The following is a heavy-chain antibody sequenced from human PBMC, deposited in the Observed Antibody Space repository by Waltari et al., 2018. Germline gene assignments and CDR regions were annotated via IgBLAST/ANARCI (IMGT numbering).Heavy chain of an antibody. V-gene: IGHV3-33*01. CDR1: GFSLKNYG. Sequence: QVQLVESGGGVVQPGRSLRLSCAASGFSLKNYGMHWVRQAQGKGLDWVAIIWYDGSKTEYADSVKGRFTISRDNSKNTLYLEMNSLRVEDTALYYCARDRCSGGSCWVVGIWGQGTMVTVSS. CDR3: ARDRCSGGSCWVVGI. D-gene: IGHD2-15*01. CDR2: IWYDGSKT. J-gene: IGHJ3*02.